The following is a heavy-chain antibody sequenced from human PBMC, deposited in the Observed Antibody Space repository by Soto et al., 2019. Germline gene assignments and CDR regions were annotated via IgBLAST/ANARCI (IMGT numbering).Heavy chain of an antibody. CDR2: IYFSGRT. Sequence: QLQLQESGPGLVKPSETLSLTCTVSGGFISSSSYYWGWIRQPPGKGLEWIGTIYFSGRTYYNPSRKSRVTVPVDTSNHQFSLSLTAAAAADTALSYCARQGGGGVDYWGQGTLVTVSS. D-gene: IGHD1-26*01. V-gene: IGHV4-39*01. CDR1: GGFISSSSYY. CDR3: ARQGGGGVDY. J-gene: IGHJ4*02.